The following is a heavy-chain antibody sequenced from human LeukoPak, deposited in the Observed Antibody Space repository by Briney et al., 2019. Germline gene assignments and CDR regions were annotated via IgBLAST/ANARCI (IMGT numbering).Heavy chain of an antibody. CDR1: GGTFSSYA. V-gene: IGHV1-69*04. D-gene: IGHD2-15*01. CDR3: ARVGDNRLSVVRSWHYFDY. Sequence: EASVKVSCKASGGTFSSYAISWVRQAPGQGLEWMGRIIPILGIANYAQKFQGRVTITADKSTSTAYMELSSLRSEDTAVYYCARVGDNRLSVVRSWHYFDYWGQGTLVTVSS. J-gene: IGHJ4*02. CDR2: IIPILGIA.